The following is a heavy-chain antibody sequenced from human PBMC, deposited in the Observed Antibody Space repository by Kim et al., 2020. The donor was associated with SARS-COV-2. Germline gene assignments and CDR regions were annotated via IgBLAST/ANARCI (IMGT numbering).Heavy chain of an antibody. CDR3: AREVKYSSGWDAFDI. V-gene: IGHV3-13*01. CDR2: IGTAGDT. J-gene: IGHJ3*02. D-gene: IGHD6-19*01. Sequence: GGSLRLSCAASGFTFSSYDMHWVRQATGKGLEWVSAIGTAGDTYYPGSVKGRFTISRENAKNSLYLQMNSLRAGDTAVYYCAREVKYSSGWDAFDIWGQGTMVTGSS. CDR1: GFTFSSYD.